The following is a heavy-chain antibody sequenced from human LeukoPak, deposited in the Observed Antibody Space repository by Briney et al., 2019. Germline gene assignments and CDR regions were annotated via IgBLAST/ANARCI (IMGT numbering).Heavy chain of an antibody. J-gene: IGHJ4*02. CDR1: GGSISSYY. Sequence: SETLFLTCTVSGGSISSYYWSWIRQPPGKGLEWIGYIYYSGSTNYNPSLKSRVTISVDTSKNQFSLKLSSVTAADTAVYYCARGRSIAARTAFDYWGQGTLVTVSS. V-gene: IGHV4-59*01. CDR3: ARGRSIAARTAFDY. D-gene: IGHD6-6*01. CDR2: IYYSGST.